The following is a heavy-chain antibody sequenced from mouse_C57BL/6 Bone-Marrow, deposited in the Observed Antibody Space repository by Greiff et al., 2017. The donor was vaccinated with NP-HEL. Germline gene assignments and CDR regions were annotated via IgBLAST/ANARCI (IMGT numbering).Heavy chain of an antibody. Sequence: QVQLQQSGAELVRPGASVTLSCKASGYTFTDYEMHWVKQTPVHGLEWIGAIDPETGGTAYNQKFKGKAILTADKSSSTAYMELRSLTSEDSAVYYCTRLWDYDWFAYWGQGTLVTVSA. CDR2: IDPETGGT. CDR3: TRLWDYDWFAY. D-gene: IGHD2-4*01. CDR1: GYTFTDYE. V-gene: IGHV1-15*01. J-gene: IGHJ3*01.